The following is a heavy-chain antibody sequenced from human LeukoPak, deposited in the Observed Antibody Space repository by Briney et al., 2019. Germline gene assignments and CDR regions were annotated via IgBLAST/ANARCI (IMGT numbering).Heavy chain of an antibody. V-gene: IGHV3-74*01. CDR1: GFTFRSYW. CDR2: INSDGSRI. CDR3: VRDLYSYGWTDY. J-gene: IGHJ4*02. D-gene: IGHD3-16*01. Sequence: GGSLRLSCAASGFTFRSYWIHWVRQGPGKGLVWVSRINSDGSRINYADSVKGRFTISRDNAKNTVYLQMNSLRAEDTAVYYCVRDLYSYGWTDYWGQGTLGTVSS.